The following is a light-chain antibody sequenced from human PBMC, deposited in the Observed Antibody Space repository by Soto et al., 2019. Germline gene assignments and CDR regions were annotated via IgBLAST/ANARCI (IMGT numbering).Light chain of an antibody. CDR1: QSVSSS. CDR2: GAS. J-gene: IGKJ1*01. CDR3: QQYNNWWT. V-gene: IGKV3-15*01. Sequence: EIVMTQSPATLSVSPGERATLSCRASQSVSSSLAWYQQKAGQAPRLLIYGASTRATGIPARFGGSGSGTEFTLTISSLQSEDLAVYYSQQYNNWWTFGQGTKVDIK.